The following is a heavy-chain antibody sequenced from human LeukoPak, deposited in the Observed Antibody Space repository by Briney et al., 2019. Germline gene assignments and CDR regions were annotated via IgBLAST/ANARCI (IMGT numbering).Heavy chain of an antibody. V-gene: IGHV1-46*01. D-gene: IGHD3-16*01. CDR1: GYTFTNYY. J-gene: IGHJ3*02. CDR3: ARGRGLKAFDI. Sequence: ASVKVSCKASGYTFTNYYMHWVRQAPGQGLEWMGIINPSGGSTIYAQKFQGRVTMTRDTSTSTVYMELSSLRSEDTAVYYCARGRGLKAFDIWGQGTMVTVSS. CDR2: INPSGGST.